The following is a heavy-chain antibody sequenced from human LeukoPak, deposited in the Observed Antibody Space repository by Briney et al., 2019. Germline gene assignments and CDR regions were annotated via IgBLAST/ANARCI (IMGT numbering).Heavy chain of an antibody. CDR3: ARVRGLGYCSSTSCSVAAAGNGYFDY. D-gene: IGHD2-2*01. CDR1: GYTFTGYY. V-gene: IGHV1-2*02. Sequence: ASVKVSCKASGYTFTGYYMHWVRQAPGQGLEWMGWINPNSGGTKYAQKFQGRVTMTRDTSISTAYMELSRLRSDDTAVYYCARVRGLGYCSSTSCSVAAAGNGYFDYWGQGTLVTVSS. CDR2: INPNSGGT. J-gene: IGHJ4*02.